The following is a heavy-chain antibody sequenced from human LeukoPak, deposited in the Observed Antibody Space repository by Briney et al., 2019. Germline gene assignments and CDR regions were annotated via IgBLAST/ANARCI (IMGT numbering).Heavy chain of an antibody. CDR2: ISYDGSNK. CDR1: GFTFSSYA. D-gene: IGHD6-13*01. J-gene: IGHJ4*02. V-gene: IGHV3-30-3*01. CDR3: ARDPIAAAGTHGY. Sequence: GRSLRLSCAASGFTFSSYAMHWVRQAPGKGLEWVAVISYDGSNKYYADSVKGRFTISRDNSKNTLYLQMNSLRAEDAAVYYCARDPIAAAGTHGYWGQGTLVTVSS.